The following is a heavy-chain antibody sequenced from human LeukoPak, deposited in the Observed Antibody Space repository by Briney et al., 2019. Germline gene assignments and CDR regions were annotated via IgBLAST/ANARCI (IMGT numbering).Heavy chain of an antibody. CDR1: GFTVSSNY. J-gene: IGHJ4*02. Sequence: GGSLRLSCAVSGFTVSSNYMSWVRQAPGKGMEWVSVIYSAGSTSYADSVKGRFTISRDNSKNTLYLQMNSLRDEDTAVYYCARYGYDSSGYYYGFDYWGQGTLVTVSS. D-gene: IGHD3-22*01. CDR3: ARYGYDSSGYYYGFDY. V-gene: IGHV3-66*01. CDR2: IYSAGST.